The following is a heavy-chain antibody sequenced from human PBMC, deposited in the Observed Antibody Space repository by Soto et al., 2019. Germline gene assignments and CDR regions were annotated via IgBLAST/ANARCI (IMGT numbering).Heavy chain of an antibody. J-gene: IGHJ6*02. CDR1: GFTFSSYG. CDR2: IWYDGSNK. Sequence: QVQLVESGGGVVQPGRSLRLSCAASGFTFSSYGMHWVRQAPGKGLEWVAVIWYDGSNKYYADSVKGRFTISRDNSKNTLYLQMNSLRAEDTAVYYCARVNVDIVATTTVGMDVWGQGTTVTVSS. CDR3: ARVNVDIVATTTVGMDV. V-gene: IGHV3-33*01. D-gene: IGHD5-12*01.